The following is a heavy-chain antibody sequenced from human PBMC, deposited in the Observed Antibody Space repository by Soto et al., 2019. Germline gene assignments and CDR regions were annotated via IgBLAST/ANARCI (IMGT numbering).Heavy chain of an antibody. CDR1: GFPFTNYW. CDR2: ISPDGSDV. CDR3: ACWGQIVPVDPRDFDR. V-gene: IGHV3-74*01. J-gene: IGHJ4*02. D-gene: IGHD2-8*02. Sequence: PGGSLRLSCAASGFPFTNYWMNWVRQTPGKGLMWVSRISPDGSDVGYADSVEGRFTVSRDNAKNTLYLQMHSLRAEDTAMYYCACWGQIVPVDPRDFDRWGQGTLVTVSS.